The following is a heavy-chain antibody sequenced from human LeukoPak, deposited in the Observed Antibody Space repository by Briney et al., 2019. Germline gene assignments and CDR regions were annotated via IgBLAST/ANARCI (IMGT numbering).Heavy chain of an antibody. V-gene: IGHV3-21*01. J-gene: IGHJ4*02. CDR2: ISGSSNYI. D-gene: IGHD6-13*01. CDR3: ARDWAAGGSAETHLPLDF. CDR1: GFTFSSYT. Sequence: GGSLRLSCAASGFTFSSYTMNWVRQAPGKGLQWVSSISGSSNYISYADSVKGRFTISRDNAKNSLCLQMNSLRAEDTAVYYCARDWAAGGSAETHLPLDFWGQGTLVTVSS.